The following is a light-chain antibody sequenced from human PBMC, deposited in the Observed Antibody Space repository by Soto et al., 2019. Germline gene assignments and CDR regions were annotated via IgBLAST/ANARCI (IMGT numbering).Light chain of an antibody. CDR3: LSYTPRSTVA. CDR2: EVS. CDR1: SSDIGGYNY. Sequence: QSALTQSASVSGSPGQSITISCTGTSSDIGGYNYVSWYQQHPDKAPKLMIFEVSNRPSGVSNRFSGSKSGNTASLTISGLLPEDEADYYCLSYTPRSTVAFGGGTKLTVL. J-gene: IGLJ2*01. V-gene: IGLV2-14*01.